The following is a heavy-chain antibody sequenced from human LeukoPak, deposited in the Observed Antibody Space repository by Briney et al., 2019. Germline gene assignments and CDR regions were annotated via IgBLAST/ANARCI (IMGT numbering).Heavy chain of an antibody. D-gene: IGHD1-26*01. Sequence: SETLSLTCTVSGGSISSYYWSWIRQPPGKGLEWIGEINHSGSTNYNPSLKSRVTISVDTSKNQFSLKLSSVTAADTAVYYCAGPVGAKSYWGQGTLVTVSS. J-gene: IGHJ4*02. CDR1: GGSISSYY. CDR2: INHSGST. CDR3: AGPVGAKSY. V-gene: IGHV4-34*01.